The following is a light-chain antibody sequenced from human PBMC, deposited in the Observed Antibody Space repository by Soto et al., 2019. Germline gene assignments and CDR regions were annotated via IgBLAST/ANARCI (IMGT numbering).Light chain of an antibody. J-gene: IGKJ1*01. CDR3: QQLMGYPRT. Sequence: DIQLTQSPSFLSASVGDRVTITRRARQDISIFLAWYQQKPGKAPKFLIYAASTLQTGVPSRFSGSGSETEFTLTISSLQPEDFATYYCQQLMGYPRTFGQGTKVEMK. V-gene: IGKV1-9*01. CDR1: QDISIF. CDR2: AAS.